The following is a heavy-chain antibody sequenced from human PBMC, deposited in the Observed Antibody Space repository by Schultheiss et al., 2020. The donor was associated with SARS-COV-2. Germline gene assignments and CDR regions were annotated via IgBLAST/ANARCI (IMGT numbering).Heavy chain of an antibody. D-gene: IGHD2-2*01. CDR1: GLTVSNNY. V-gene: IGHV3-66*01. Sequence: GGSLKLSCAASGLTVSNNYMTWVRQAPGKGLEWVSVIYSGGNTHYADSVRGRFIISRDNSKNTLYLQMTSLRVEDTAMYYCVRDGPAASYGMEVWGQGTTVIVSS. CDR3: VRDGPAASYGMEV. CDR2: IYSGGNT. J-gene: IGHJ6*02.